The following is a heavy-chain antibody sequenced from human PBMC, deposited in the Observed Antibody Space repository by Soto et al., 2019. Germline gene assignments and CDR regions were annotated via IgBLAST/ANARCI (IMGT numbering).Heavy chain of an antibody. CDR2: ISTRSSYT. CDR1: RFTFSDYY. CDR3: SRDQGQSSSPTYGMDV. Sequence: QVQLVESGGGLVKPGGSLRLSCAASRFTFSDYYMSWVRQAPGKGLAWVAYISTRSSYTNYADSVRCRFTISRDKSNNSVYMQMNSLRAKDTAVYFGSRDQGQSSSPTYGMDVWGQVTTVTVS. J-gene: IGHJ6*02. V-gene: IGHV3-11*06. D-gene: IGHD6-6*01.